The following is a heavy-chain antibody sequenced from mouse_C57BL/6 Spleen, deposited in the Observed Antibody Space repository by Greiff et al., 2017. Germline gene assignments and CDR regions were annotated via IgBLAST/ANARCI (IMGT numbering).Heavy chain of an antibody. CDR2: ISSGSSTI. V-gene: IGHV5-17*01. J-gene: IGHJ1*03. CDR1: GFTFSDYG. D-gene: IGHD2-2*01. Sequence: EVKVVESGGGLVKPGGSLKLSCAASGFTFSDYGMHWVRQAPEKGLEWVAYISSGSSTIYYADTVKGRFTISRDNAKNTLFLQMTSLRSEDTAMYYCAGTMVTEEYFDVWGTGTTVTVSS. CDR3: AGTMVTEEYFDV.